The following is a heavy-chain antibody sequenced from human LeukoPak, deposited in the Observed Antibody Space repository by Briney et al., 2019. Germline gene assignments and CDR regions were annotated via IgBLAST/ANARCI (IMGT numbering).Heavy chain of an antibody. CDR1: GFTFSSYW. Sequence: GGSLRLSCAASGFTFSSYWMSWVRQAPGKGLEWVANIKQDGSEKYYVDSVKGRFTISRDNAKNSLYLQMNSLRAEDTAVYYCAREKIGIAVAGYRTYFDYWGQGTLVTVSS. V-gene: IGHV3-7*03. CDR3: AREKIGIAVAGYRTYFDY. J-gene: IGHJ4*02. CDR2: IKQDGSEK. D-gene: IGHD6-19*01.